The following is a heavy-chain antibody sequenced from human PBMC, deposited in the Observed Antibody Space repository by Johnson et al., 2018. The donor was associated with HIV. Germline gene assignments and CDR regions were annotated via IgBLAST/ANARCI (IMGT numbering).Heavy chain of an antibody. CDR1: GFTFSSYA. CDR3: ARKQWLEIPSDALDV. J-gene: IGHJ3*01. CDR2: ISYDGSNK. V-gene: IGHV3-30-3*01. D-gene: IGHD6-19*01. Sequence: VQLVESGGGVVQPGRSLRLSCAASGFTFSSYAMHWVRQAPGKGLEWVAVISYDGSNKYYADSVKGRFTISRDNAKKTLYLQMSSLRAEDTAIYYCARKQWLEIPSDALDVWGQGTMVTVSS.